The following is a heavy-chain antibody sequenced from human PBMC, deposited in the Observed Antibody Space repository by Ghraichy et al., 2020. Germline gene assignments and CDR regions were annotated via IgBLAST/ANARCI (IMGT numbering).Heavy chain of an antibody. J-gene: IGHJ3*02. D-gene: IGHD2-21*02. V-gene: IGHV3-23*01. CDR2: INGNGAKI. CDR3: AKDAVTANGRWDGFDI. Sequence: GGSLRLSCAASGFTFTSYSMSWVRQAPTKGLEWVSSINGNGAKINYADSWKGRFTISRDNSKNNLYLQMNSLRADDTAVYYSAKDAVTANGRWDGFDIWGQGTTVTVSS. CDR1: GFTFTSYS.